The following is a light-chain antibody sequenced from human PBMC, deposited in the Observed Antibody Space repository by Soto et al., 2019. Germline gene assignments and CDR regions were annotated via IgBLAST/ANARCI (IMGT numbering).Light chain of an antibody. CDR3: QSYDSSLSTYV. CDR1: SSNIGADND. CDR2: GNN. Sequence: QSVLTQPPSVSGAPGQRVTISCSGSSSNIGADNDVHWYQQVSGTAPKLLIYGNNNRPSGVPDRFSASKSGTSASVAITGLQAEYEADYYCQSYDSSLSTYVFGTGTKVTVL. J-gene: IGLJ1*01. V-gene: IGLV1-40*01.